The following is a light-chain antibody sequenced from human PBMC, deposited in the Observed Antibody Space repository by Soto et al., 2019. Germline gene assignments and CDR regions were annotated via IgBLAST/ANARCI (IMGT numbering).Light chain of an antibody. CDR2: EVS. CDR3: SSYTSSSTLM. Sequence: QSALTQPASVSGSPGQSITISCTGTSSDVGGYNYVSWYQQHPGKAPKLMIYEVSNRPSGVSNRFSGSKSGNTASLTISGLQAEDEADYYCSSYTSSSTLMFGGGTQLTGL. V-gene: IGLV2-14*01. CDR1: SSDVGGYNY. J-gene: IGLJ7*01.